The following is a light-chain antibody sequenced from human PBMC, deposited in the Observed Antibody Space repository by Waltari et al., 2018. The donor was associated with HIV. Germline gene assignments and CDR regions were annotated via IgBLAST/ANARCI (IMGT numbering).Light chain of an antibody. J-gene: IGLJ3*02. CDR3: SSYGGGNTVL. CDR2: DVN. CDR1: HSNIGTFDY. Sequence: QSALTQPRSVSGSPGQSVSISCTGSHSNIGTFDYVSWYQQHPGKAPKLMIYDVNKRPSGVPDRFSGSKSGSTASLTISGLQAEDEADYYCSSYGGGNTVLFGGGTRLTVL. V-gene: IGLV2-11*01.